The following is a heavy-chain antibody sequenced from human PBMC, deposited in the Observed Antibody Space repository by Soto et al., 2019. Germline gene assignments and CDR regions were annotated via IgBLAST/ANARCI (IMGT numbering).Heavy chain of an antibody. V-gene: IGHV1-18*01. CDR3: ARDMDGSGSYHGIMFDP. D-gene: IGHD1-26*01. Sequence: QVQLVQSGAEVKKPGASVKVSCKASGYTFTSYGISWVRQAPGQGLEWMGWISAYNGNTNYAQKLQGRVTMTTDTSTRTAYMELRSLRSDDTAVYYCARDMDGSGSYHGIMFDPWGQGTLVTVSS. CDR1: GYTFTSYG. CDR2: ISAYNGNT. J-gene: IGHJ5*02.